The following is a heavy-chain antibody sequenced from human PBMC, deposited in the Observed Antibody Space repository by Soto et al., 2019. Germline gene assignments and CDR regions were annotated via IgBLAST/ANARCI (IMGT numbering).Heavy chain of an antibody. CDR2: IGGTDGDSDGVP. V-gene: IGHV3-23*01. CDR1: GFILNNYA. J-gene: IGHJ3*01. Sequence: VQLLESGGDLVQPGGSLRLSCVASGFILNNYAMSWVRQATGKGLEWVSTIGGTDGDSDGVPWYEDSVKGRFTISRDSSANNLFPHMDNLRAEASALYYCVKRGRNWGAFDFWGQGTTVVVSS. CDR3: VKRGRNWGAFDF. D-gene: IGHD7-27*01.